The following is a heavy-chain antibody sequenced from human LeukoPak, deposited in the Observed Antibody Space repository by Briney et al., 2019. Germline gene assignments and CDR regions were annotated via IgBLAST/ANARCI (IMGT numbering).Heavy chain of an antibody. CDR2: IYTSGST. J-gene: IGHJ4*02. CDR1: GSSIRTYAH. V-gene: IGHV4-4*07. Sequence: SETLSLTCTVSGSSIRTYAHWGWIRQPPGKGLEWIGRIYTSGSTNYNPSLKSRVTMSVDTSKNQFSLKLSSVTAADTAVYYCAREVTMVRGVTFDYWGQGTLVTVSS. D-gene: IGHD3-10*01. CDR3: AREVTMVRGVTFDY.